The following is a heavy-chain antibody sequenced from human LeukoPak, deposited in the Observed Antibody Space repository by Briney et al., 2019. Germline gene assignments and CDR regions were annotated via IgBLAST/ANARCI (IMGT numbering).Heavy chain of an antibody. CDR1: GFTFSNYA. CDR3: AKDPNGDYIGAFDFQR. Sequence: PGGSLRLSCAGSGFTFSNYAMNWVRQAPGKGLEWVSSITGDGGNRFYAGSVKGRFTISRDNSKNTLYLQMNSLRGDDTCVYYCAKDPNGDYIGAFDFQRGGQGTQVTASS. D-gene: IGHD4-17*01. CDR2: ITGDGGNR. V-gene: IGHV3-23*01. J-gene: IGHJ1*01.